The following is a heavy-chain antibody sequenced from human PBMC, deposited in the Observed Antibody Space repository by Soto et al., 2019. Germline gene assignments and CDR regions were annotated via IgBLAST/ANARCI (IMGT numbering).Heavy chain of an antibody. CDR3: ARGRFGSGSHGFDY. CDR1: GGSISSGGYY. CDR2: IYYSGST. J-gene: IGHJ4*02. V-gene: IGHV4-31*03. D-gene: IGHD3-10*01. Sequence: QVQLQESGPGLVKPSQTLSLTCTVSGGSISSGGYYWSWIRQHPGKGLEWIGYIYYSGSTYYNPSLKSRVPISVDTSKNQFSLKLSSVTAADTAVYYCARGRFGSGSHGFDYWGQGTLVTVSS.